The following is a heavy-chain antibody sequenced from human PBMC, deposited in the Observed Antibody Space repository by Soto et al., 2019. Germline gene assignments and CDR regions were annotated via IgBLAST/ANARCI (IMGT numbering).Heavy chain of an antibody. CDR3: ARDGGDPTTTQFDY. V-gene: IGHV4-59*01. D-gene: IGHD2-21*02. CDR2: IYYSGST. J-gene: IGHJ4*02. CDR1: GGSISSYY. Sequence: SETRSLTYTVSGGSISSYYSSWFRQPPGKGLEWLGYIYYSGSTNDTPPLKSRVTISVDTSKNQFSLKLSSVTAEDTAVYYCARDGGDPTTTQFDYWGQGTLVTVSS.